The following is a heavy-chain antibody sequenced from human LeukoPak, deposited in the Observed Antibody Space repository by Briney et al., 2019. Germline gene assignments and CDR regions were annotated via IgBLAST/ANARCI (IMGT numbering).Heavy chain of an antibody. J-gene: IGHJ3*02. CDR1: GFTFDDYT. CDR2: ISWDGGST. Sequence: GGSLRLSCAASGFTFDDYTMHWVRQAPGKGLEWVSLISWDGGSTYYADSVKGRFTISRDNSKNSLYLQMNSLRTEDTALYYCAKDKHYDSSGPGRGAFDIWGQGTMVTVSS. CDR3: AKDKHYDSSGPGRGAFDI. D-gene: IGHD3-22*01. V-gene: IGHV3-43*01.